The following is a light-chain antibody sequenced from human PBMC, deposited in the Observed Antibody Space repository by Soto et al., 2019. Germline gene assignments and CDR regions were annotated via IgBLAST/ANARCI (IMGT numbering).Light chain of an antibody. V-gene: IGKV3-15*01. CDR1: QSVRSH. CDR3: QKYDTWPFT. CDR2: DAS. J-gene: IGKJ4*01. Sequence: EIVLTQSPATLSVSPGERATLSCRASQSVRSHFAWYRQSPGQAPRLLIYDASSRATGVPARFSGSGSGTEFALTISSLQSEDFAGYYCQKYDTWPFTFGGGTKVDI.